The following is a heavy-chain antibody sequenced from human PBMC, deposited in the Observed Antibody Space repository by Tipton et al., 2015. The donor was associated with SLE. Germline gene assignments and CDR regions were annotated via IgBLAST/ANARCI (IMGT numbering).Heavy chain of an antibody. CDR1: GGSISSHY. Sequence: TLSLTCTVSGGSISSHYWSWIRQPPGKGLEWIGYIYYSGSTNYNPSLKSRVTISVDTSKNQFSLKLSSVTAADTAVYYCARAKTYYYDSSGYYYYFDYWGQETLVTVSS. V-gene: IGHV4-59*11. CDR2: IYYSGST. D-gene: IGHD3-22*01. J-gene: IGHJ4*02. CDR3: ARAKTYYYDSSGYYYYFDY.